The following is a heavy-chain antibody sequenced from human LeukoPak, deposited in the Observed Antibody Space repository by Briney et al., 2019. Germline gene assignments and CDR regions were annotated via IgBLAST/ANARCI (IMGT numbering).Heavy chain of an antibody. J-gene: IGHJ5*02. D-gene: IGHD6-19*01. V-gene: IGHV4-34*01. Sequence: SETLSLTCAVYGGSFSGYYWSWIRQPPGKGLEWIGEINHSGSTNYNPSLKSRVTISVDTSKNQFSLKLSSVTAADTAVYYRARRPVRGIAVAGRWFDPWGQGTLVTVSS. CDR2: INHSGST. CDR3: ARRPVRGIAVAGRWFDP. CDR1: GGSFSGYY.